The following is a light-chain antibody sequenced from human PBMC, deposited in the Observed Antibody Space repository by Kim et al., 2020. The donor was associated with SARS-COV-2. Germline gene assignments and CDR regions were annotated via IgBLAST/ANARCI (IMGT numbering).Light chain of an antibody. CDR3: QQYNRGLT. CDR2: KAS. J-gene: IGKJ3*01. CDR1: QSISSW. Sequence: DIQMTQSPSTLSASVGDRVTITCRASQSISSWLAWYQQKPGKAPKLLIYKASSLESGVPSRFSGSGSGTEFTLTISSLQPDDFATYYCQQYNRGLTFGPGTKVDIK. V-gene: IGKV1-5*03.